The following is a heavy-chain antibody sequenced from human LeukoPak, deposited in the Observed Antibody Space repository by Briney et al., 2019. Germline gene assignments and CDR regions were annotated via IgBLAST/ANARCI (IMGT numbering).Heavy chain of an antibody. CDR1: RFTFRNYD. J-gene: IGHJ2*01. CDR3: ASVLGTEGFWDLDL. Sequence: PGGSLRLSCAASRFTFRNYDMYWVRQAPGKGLEWVAYICYSGSNKYYADSVKGRFTISRDNSKNTLYLQMNSLRAEDTAVYFCASVLGTEGFWDLDLWGRGTLVTVSS. CDR2: ICYSGSNK. V-gene: IGHV3-33*08. D-gene: IGHD2-8*01.